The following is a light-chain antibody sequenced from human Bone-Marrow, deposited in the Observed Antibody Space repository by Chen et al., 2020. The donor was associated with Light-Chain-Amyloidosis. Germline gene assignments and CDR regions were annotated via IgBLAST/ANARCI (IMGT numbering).Light chain of an antibody. J-gene: IGKJ4*01. V-gene: IGKV3-20*01. CDR2: GSS. CDR3: QQYGTSPLT. Sequence: EIVLTQSPGTLSLSPGERANLSYRASKTISSSYLTCEQQKIGQATRLLIYGSSSRATGIPDRFTGSWSGTDFTLTINRLEPEDFAMYYCQQYGTSPLTLGGGTKVEIK. CDR1: KTISSSY.